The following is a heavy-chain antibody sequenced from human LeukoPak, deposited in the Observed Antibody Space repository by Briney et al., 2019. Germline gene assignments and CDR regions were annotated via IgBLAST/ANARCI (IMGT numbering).Heavy chain of an antibody. CDR2: MNPNSGNT. D-gene: IGHD3-10*01. J-gene: IGHJ4*02. CDR3: AREGDGSGSYSY. CDR1: GYTFTSYD. V-gene: IGHV1-8*02. Sequence: ASVKVSCKASGYTFTSYDINWVRQATGQGLEWMGWMNPNSGNTGYAQRFQGRVTMTRDMSTSTVYMELSSLRSEDTAVYYCAREGDGSGSYSYWGQGTLVTVSS.